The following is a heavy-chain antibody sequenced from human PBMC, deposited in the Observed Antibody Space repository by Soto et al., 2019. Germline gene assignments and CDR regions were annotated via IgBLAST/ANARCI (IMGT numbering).Heavy chain of an antibody. CDR1: GFTFSDYY. CDR3: ARSRRIKTRITMVRGAEAPTDY. CDR2: ISSSGSTI. Sequence: GGSLRLSCAASGFTFSDYYMSWIRQAPGKGLEWVSYISSSGSTIYYADSVKGRFTISRDNAKNSLYLQMNSLRAEDTAVYYCARSRRIKTRITMVRGAEAPTDYWGQGTLVTVSS. D-gene: IGHD3-10*01. V-gene: IGHV3-11*01. J-gene: IGHJ4*02.